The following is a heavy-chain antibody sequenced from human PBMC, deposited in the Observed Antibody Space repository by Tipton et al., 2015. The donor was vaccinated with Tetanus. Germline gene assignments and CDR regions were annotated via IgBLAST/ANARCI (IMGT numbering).Heavy chain of an antibody. J-gene: IGHJ4*02. CDR1: GFTFSRYW. CDR2: ISTDGTST. V-gene: IGHV3-74*03. CDR3: ARDYSLGVAGQ. Sequence: SLRLSCAASGFTFSRYWMYWVRQAPRKGLVWVSRISTDGTSTTYADSVKGRFTISRDNAKNTLYLQLNSLRAEDTATYYCARDYSLGVAGQWGQGTLVTVSS. D-gene: IGHD2-21*01.